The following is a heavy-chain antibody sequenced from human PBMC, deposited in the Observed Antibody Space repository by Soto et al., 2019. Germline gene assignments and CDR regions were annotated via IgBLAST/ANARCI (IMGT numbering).Heavy chain of an antibody. D-gene: IGHD2-15*01. CDR1: GFTFSSYG. J-gene: IGHJ6*02. V-gene: IGHV3-30*18. Sequence: GGSLRLSCAASGFTFSSYGMHWVRQAPGKGLEWVAVISYDGSNKYYADSVRGRFTISGDNSKNTLYLQMNSLIAEDTAVYYCAKGDCSGGSCYSGSYYYYYYGMDVWGQGTTVTVSS. CDR3: AKGDCSGGSCYSGSYYYYYYGMDV. CDR2: ISYDGSNK.